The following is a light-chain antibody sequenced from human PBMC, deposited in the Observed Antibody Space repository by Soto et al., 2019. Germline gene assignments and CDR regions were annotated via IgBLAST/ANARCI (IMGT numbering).Light chain of an antibody. Sequence: EIVLTQSPATLSVSPGERATLSCRASQSVRSNLAWYQQKPGQGPRLLIFGASTRATDIPARFSGSGSGKEFTLTISSLQSEDFAVYYCQQYIHWPPLTFGGGTKVEIK. CDR1: QSVRSN. CDR3: QQYIHWPPLT. CDR2: GAS. V-gene: IGKV3-15*01. J-gene: IGKJ4*01.